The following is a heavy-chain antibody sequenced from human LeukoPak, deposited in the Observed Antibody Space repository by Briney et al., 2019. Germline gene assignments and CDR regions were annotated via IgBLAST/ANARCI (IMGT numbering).Heavy chain of an antibody. J-gene: IGHJ4*02. Sequence: SETLSLTCTVSGGSISNSYWSWIRQLPGKGLEWIGYIYSGSTKYNPSLKSRVTISEDTSKNQISLKMTSVTAADTAVYYYASVPALWGQGALVTVSS. CDR2: IYSGST. CDR1: GGSISNSY. CDR3: ASVPAL. V-gene: IGHV4-59*08.